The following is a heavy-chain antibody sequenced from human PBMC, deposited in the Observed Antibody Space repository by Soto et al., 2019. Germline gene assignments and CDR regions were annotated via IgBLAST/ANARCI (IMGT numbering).Heavy chain of an antibody. V-gene: IGHV1-2*02. Sequence: ASVKVSCKASGYTFTGYYIHWVRQAPGQGLEWMGWINPNSGGANYAQKFQGRVTMTRDTSISTAYMELSRLRSDDTAVYYCAQSFYYDSSGRDYWGQGTLVTVSS. CDR3: AQSFYYDSSGRDY. CDR2: INPNSGGA. D-gene: IGHD3-22*01. J-gene: IGHJ4*02. CDR1: GYTFTGYY.